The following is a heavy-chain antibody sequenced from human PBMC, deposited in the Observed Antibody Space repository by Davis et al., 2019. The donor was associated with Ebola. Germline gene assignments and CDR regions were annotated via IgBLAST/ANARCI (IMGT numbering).Heavy chain of an antibody. CDR2: INPNTGGT. Sequence: ASVKVSCKASGYTFTGFYIHWARQAPGQGLEWLGWINPNTGGTNLAQKFQGWVTLTRDTSISTAYMELQRLRSDDTAVYYCARGYSSSWYLGYYYYGMDVWGQGTTVTVSS. D-gene: IGHD6-13*01. CDR3: ARGYSSSWYLGYYYYGMDV. V-gene: IGHV1-2*04. CDR1: GYTFTGFY. J-gene: IGHJ6*02.